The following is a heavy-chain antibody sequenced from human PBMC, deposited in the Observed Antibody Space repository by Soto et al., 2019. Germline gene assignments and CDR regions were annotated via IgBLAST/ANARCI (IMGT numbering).Heavy chain of an antibody. D-gene: IGHD3-3*01. Sequence: GGSLRLSCAASGFTFSSYWMSWVRQAPGKGLEWVANIKQDGSEKYYVDSVKGRFTISRDNAKNSLYLQMNSLRAEDTAVYYCARELQYYDFWSGYSPYYYYSMDVWGQGTTVTVSS. J-gene: IGHJ6*02. V-gene: IGHV3-7*05. CDR1: GFTFSSYW. CDR3: ARELQYYDFWSGYSPYYYYSMDV. CDR2: IKQDGSEK.